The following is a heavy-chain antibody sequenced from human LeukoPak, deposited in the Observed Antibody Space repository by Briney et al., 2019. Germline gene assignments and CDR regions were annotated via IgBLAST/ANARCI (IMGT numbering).Heavy chain of an antibody. D-gene: IGHD3-22*01. J-gene: IGHJ3*02. CDR2: MSPNSGDT. CDR3: ASGSKSNYYDNTGYWLIAFDI. CDR1: GYTFTSYD. V-gene: IGHV1-8*01. Sequence: ASVKVSCKASGYTFTSYDFNWVRQATGQRPEWMGWMSPNSGDTGYAQKFQGRVTMTTDTSTSTAYMELRSLRSDDTAVYYCASGSKSNYYDNTGYWLIAFDIWGQGTMVTVSS.